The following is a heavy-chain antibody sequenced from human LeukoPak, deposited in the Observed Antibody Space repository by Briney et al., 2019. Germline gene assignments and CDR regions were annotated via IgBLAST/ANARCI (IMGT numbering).Heavy chain of an antibody. V-gene: IGHV1-3*02. CDR3: AGRSYTTGLDY. D-gene: IGHD4-17*01. CDR1: GYTCTSYT. CDR2: SNAGSGNT. Sequence: ASEKVSCKASGYTCTSYTVHWVRQAPGQRLEWMGWSNAGSGNTIYSQQFQHRVTFTTDTSASTAYIEMSSLRSEAIAVDYFAGRSYTTGLDYWGQGSMVTVSS. J-gene: IGHJ4*02.